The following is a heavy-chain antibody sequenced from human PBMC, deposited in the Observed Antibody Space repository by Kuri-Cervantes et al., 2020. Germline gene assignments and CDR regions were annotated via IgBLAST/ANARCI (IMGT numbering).Heavy chain of an antibody. CDR2: ISYDGSNK. Sequence: GGSLRLSCAASGFTFSSYGMHWVRQAPGKGLEWVAVISYDGSNKYYADSVKGRFTISRDNSKNTLYLQMNSLRAEDTAVYYCAREILVRRGAFDIWGQGTMVTVSS. CDR1: GFTFSSYG. V-gene: IGHV3-30*03. CDR3: AREILVRRGAFDI. D-gene: IGHD1-14*01. J-gene: IGHJ3*02.